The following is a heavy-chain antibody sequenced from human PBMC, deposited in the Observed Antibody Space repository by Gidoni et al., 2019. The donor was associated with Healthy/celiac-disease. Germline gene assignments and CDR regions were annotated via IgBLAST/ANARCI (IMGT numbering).Heavy chain of an antibody. J-gene: IGHJ3*02. D-gene: IGHD2-2*01. CDR3: ARSQYLIPKYAFDI. Sequence: QVQLQQWGAGLLKPSETLSLTCAVSGGSFSGYHWSWIRQPPGKGLEWIGEINHSGSTNYNPSLKSRVTISVDTSKNQFSLKLSSVTAADTAVYYCARSQYLIPKYAFDIWGQGTLVTVSS. V-gene: IGHV4-34*01. CDR1: GGSFSGYH. CDR2: INHSGST.